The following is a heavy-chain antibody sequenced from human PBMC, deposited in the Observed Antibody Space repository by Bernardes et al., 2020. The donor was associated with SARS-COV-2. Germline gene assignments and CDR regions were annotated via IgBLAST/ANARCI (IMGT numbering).Heavy chain of an antibody. Sequence: SGPTLVKPTQTLTLTCTFSGFSLTTMGVGVGWIRQPPGKALEWIALIYWDDDKRYSPSLNSRLTITKDTSKNQVVLTMTNMDPEDTATYYCAHRRYYFDNCGSEYFDPWGQGIRITVSS. CDR2: IYWDDDK. J-gene: IGHJ5*02. D-gene: IGHD3-22*01. CDR1: GFSLTTMGVG. CDR3: AHRRYYFDNCGSEYFDP. V-gene: IGHV2-5*02.